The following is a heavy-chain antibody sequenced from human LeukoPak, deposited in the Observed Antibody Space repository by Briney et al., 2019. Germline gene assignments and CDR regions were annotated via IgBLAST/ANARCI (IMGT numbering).Heavy chain of an antibody. CDR3: ARVPGVHGWYWCFDL. J-gene: IGHJ2*01. D-gene: IGHD6-19*01. V-gene: IGHV4-4*07. Sequence: SETLSLTCTVSGGSISSYYWSWIRQPAGKGLGWIGRIYTSGSTNYNPSLKSRVTMSVDTSKNQFSLKLSSVTAADTAVYYCARVPGVHGWYWCFDLWGRGTLVTVSS. CDR1: GGSISSYY. CDR2: IYTSGST.